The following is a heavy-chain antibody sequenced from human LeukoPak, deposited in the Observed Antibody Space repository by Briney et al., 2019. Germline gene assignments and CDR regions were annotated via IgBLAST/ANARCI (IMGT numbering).Heavy chain of an antibody. CDR2: INAGNGNT. V-gene: IGHV1-3*01. Sequence: ASVKVSCKASGYTFTSYAMHWVRQAPGQRLEWMGWINAGNGNTKYSQKFQGRVTITRDTSASTAYMELSSLRSEDTAVYYCARQLLWFGELNLRVDPWGQGTLVTVSS. CDR3: ARQLLWFGELNLRVDP. CDR1: GYTFTSYA. D-gene: IGHD3-10*01. J-gene: IGHJ5*02.